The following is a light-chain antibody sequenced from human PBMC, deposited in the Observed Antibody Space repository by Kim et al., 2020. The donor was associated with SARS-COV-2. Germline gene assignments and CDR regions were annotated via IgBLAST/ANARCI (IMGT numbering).Light chain of an antibody. CDR2: DNT. CDR3: QSYDSSLSGYV. Sequence: QSVLTQPPSVSGAPGQRVTLSCTGSSSNIGAGFDVHWYQKLPGTAPKLLIFDNTNRPSGVPDRFSVSKSGTSASLAITGLQAEDEADYYCQSYDSSLSGYVFGTGTKVTVL. J-gene: IGLJ1*01. V-gene: IGLV1-40*01. CDR1: SSNIGAGFD.